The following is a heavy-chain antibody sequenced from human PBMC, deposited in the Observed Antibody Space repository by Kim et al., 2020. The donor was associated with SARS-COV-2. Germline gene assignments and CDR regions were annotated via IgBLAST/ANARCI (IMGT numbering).Heavy chain of an antibody. D-gene: IGHD2-2*01. J-gene: IGHJ4*02. Sequence: ADSVQGRFTISRDNSKNTLYLQMNSLRAEDTAVYYCARSPVPAAMWYFDYWGQGTLVTVSS. V-gene: IGHV3-66*01. CDR3: ARSPVPAAMWYFDY.